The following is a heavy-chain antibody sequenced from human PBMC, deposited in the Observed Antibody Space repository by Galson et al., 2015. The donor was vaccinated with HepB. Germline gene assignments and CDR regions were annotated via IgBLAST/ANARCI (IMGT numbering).Heavy chain of an antibody. J-gene: IGHJ1*01. CDR3: ITEAYDWFIPWEH. CDR1: GFTFKNAW. V-gene: IGHV3-15*01. D-gene: IGHD3-9*01. Sequence: SLRLSCAASGFTFKNAWMSWVRQAPGKGLEWVGRIKSETDGGTTEYAAPVKGRFSISRDDSRNTVYLQMNSLRTEDRAVYHCITEAYDWFIPWEHWGQGTLVTVSS. CDR2: IKSETDGGTT.